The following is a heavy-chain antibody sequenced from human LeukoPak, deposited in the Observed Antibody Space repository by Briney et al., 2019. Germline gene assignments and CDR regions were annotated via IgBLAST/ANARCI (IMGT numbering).Heavy chain of an antibody. Sequence: GGSQRLSCAASGFTFSDYYMSWIRQAPGKGLEWVSYISSSGSTIYYADSVKGRFTISRDNAKNSLYLQMNSLRAEDTAVYYCASQSAGYSSGWYGDYWGQGTLVTVSS. CDR1: GFTFSDYY. V-gene: IGHV3-11*01. D-gene: IGHD6-19*01. J-gene: IGHJ4*02. CDR3: ASQSAGYSSGWYGDY. CDR2: ISSSGSTI.